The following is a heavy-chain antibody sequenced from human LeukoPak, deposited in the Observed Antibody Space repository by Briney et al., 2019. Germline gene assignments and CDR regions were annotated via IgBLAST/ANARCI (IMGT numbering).Heavy chain of an antibody. D-gene: IGHD5-24*01. CDR2: ISSSSSYI. CDR3: ARDGRDGYNGPLDY. J-gene: IGHJ4*02. V-gene: IGHV3-21*01. CDR1: GFTFSSYW. Sequence: GGSLRLSCAASGFTFSSYWMSWVRQAPGKGLEWVSSISSSSSYIYYADSVKGRFTISRDNAKNSLYLQMNSLRAEDTAVYYCARDGRDGYNGPLDYWGQGTLVTVSS.